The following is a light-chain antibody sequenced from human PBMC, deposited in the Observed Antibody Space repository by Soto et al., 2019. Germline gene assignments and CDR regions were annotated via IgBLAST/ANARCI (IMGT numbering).Light chain of an antibody. V-gene: IGLV2-14*01. CDR1: SGGIGSYNR. J-gene: IGLJ1*01. CDR3: SSYTNINTRACV. Sequence: QSVLTQPASVSGSPGQSITISCTGTSGGIGSYNRVSWYQQHPGKAPKLIIYEVTDRPSGVSNRSSGSKSGNTASLTISGLQAEDEAEYYCSSYTNINTRACVFGTGTKVTVL. CDR2: EVT.